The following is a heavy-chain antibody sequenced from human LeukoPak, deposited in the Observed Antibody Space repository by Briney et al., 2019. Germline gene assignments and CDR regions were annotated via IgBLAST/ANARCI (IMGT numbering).Heavy chain of an antibody. CDR1: GGTFSSYA. CDR2: INPNSGGT. CDR3: ARAGKGLYYYGSGSYYRDYYYGMDV. Sequence: ASVKVSCKASGGTFSSYAISWVRQAPGQGLEWMGWINPNSGGTNYAQKFQGWVTMTRDTSISTAYMELSRLRSDDTAVYYCARAGKGLYYYGSGSYYRDYYYGMDVWGQGTTVTVSS. V-gene: IGHV1-2*04. J-gene: IGHJ6*02. D-gene: IGHD3-10*01.